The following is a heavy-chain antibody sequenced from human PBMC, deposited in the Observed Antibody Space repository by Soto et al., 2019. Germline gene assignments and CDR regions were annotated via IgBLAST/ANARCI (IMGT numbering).Heavy chain of an antibody. CDR2: ISYDGSNK. D-gene: IGHD1-26*01. J-gene: IGHJ6*02. Sequence: PGGSLRLSCAASGCTFSSYAMHWVRQAPGKGLEWVAVISYDGSNKYYADSVKGRFTISRDNSKNTLYLQMNSLRAEDTAVYYCARDQWEQSLGYYYYGMDVWGQGTTVTVSS. V-gene: IGHV3-30-3*01. CDR1: GCTFSSYA. CDR3: ARDQWEQSLGYYYYGMDV.